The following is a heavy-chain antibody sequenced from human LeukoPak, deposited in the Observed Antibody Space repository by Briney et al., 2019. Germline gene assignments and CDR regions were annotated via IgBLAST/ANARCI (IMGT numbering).Heavy chain of an antibody. V-gene: IGHV3-21*01. CDR1: GFTFSSYA. J-gene: IGHJ4*02. CDR2: ISSSSSYI. Sequence: PGRSLRLSCAASGFTFSSYAMHWVRQAPGKGLEWVSSISSSSSYIYYADSVKGRFTISRDNAKNSLYLQMNSLRAEDTAVYYCARGPRGGSRVLFTIFFRNYFDYWGQGTLVTVSS. D-gene: IGHD3-3*01. CDR3: ARGPRGGSRVLFTIFFRNYFDY.